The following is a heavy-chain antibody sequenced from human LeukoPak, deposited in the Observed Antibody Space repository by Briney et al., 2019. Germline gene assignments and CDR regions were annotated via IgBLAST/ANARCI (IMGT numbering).Heavy chain of an antibody. Sequence: PGGSLRLSCAASGFTLTSYWMTWVRQAPGKGLEWVANIKQDGSEKYYVDSVKGRFSISRDNAKNSLFLQMNSLRAEDTAVYYCARDRSPCSGGRCYSYNWFDPWGQGTLVTVP. CDR2: IKQDGSEK. J-gene: IGHJ5*02. D-gene: IGHD2-15*01. V-gene: IGHV3-7*04. CDR3: ARDRSPCSGGRCYSYNWFDP. CDR1: GFTLTSYW.